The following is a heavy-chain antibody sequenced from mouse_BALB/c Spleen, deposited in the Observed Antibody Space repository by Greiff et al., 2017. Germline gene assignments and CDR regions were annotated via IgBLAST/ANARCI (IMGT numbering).Heavy chain of an antibody. Sequence: VQLQQSGTVLARPGASVKMSCKASGYSFTSYWMHWVKQRPGQGLEWIGAIYPGNSDTSYNQKFKGKAKLTAVTSASTAYMELSSLTNEDSAVYYCTRSPYDYDGPWFAYWGQGTLVTVSA. V-gene: IGHV1-5*01. CDR3: TRSPYDYDGPWFAY. CDR2: IYPGNSDT. J-gene: IGHJ3*01. D-gene: IGHD2-4*01. CDR1: GYSFTSYW.